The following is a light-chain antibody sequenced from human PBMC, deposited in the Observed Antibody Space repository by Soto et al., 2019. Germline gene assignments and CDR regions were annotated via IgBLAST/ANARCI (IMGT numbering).Light chain of an antibody. J-gene: IGLJ1*01. Sequence: QPVLTQAPSASETPGQRVTISCSGSSSNIGRNTVNWYQQLPGTAPKLLIYSSNQRPSGVPDRFSGSKSGTSASLAISGLQSEDEADYYCAAWDDSLNGHVFGTGTKVTVL. CDR2: SSN. CDR3: AAWDDSLNGHV. CDR1: SSNIGRNT. V-gene: IGLV1-44*01.